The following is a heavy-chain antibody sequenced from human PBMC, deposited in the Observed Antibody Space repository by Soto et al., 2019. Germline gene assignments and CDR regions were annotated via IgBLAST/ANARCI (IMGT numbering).Heavy chain of an antibody. J-gene: IGHJ4*02. D-gene: IGHD4-17*01. CDR1: GFTFRDYG. CDR3: ARDITTVTTAIDY. CDR2: IWDDGSNK. V-gene: IGHV3-33*01. Sequence: QVQLVESGGGVVPPGKSLTLSCAASGFTFRDYGMHWVRQAPGKGLEWVAEIWDDGSNKYYTDSVKGRFTISRDNSKNTLYLQMNSLRAEDTAVYYCARDITTVTTAIDYWGQGTLVTVSS.